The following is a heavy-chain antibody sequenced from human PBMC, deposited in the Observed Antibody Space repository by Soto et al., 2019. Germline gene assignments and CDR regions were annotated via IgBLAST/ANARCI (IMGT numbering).Heavy chain of an antibody. CDR2: IIPILGIA. V-gene: IGHV1-69*08. Sequence: QVQLVQSGAEVKKPGSSVKVSCKASGGTFSSYTISWVRQAPGQGLEWIGRIIPILGIANYAQKFQGRVTITADKSTSTAYMELSSLRSEDTAVYYCARDRYCSGGSCYSVFYYYYYMDVWGKGTTVTVSS. CDR3: ARDRYCSGGSCYSVFYYYYYMDV. J-gene: IGHJ6*03. CDR1: GGTFSSYT. D-gene: IGHD2-15*01.